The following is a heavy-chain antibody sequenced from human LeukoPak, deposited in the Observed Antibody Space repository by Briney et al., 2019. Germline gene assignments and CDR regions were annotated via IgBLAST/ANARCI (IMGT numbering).Heavy chain of an antibody. CDR2: IGYAGTSK. V-gene: IGHV3-30*02. CDR3: AKETRGSYTDY. Sequence: GGSLRLSCAASGFTFSSSGMHWVRQAPGKGLEWVAFIGYAGTSKYYADSVKGRFTISRDNSKNTVYLQMNSLRAEDTAVYYCAKETRGSYTDYWGQGTLVTVSS. J-gene: IGHJ4*02. CDR1: GFTFSSSG. D-gene: IGHD1-26*01.